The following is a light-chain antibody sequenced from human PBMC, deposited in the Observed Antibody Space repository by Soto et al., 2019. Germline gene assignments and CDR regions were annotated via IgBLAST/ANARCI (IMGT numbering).Light chain of an antibody. Sequence: QSVLTQPPSASGTPGQRVTISCSGSSSNSGNNYVCWYQQVPGTAPKLLIYRNNQRPSGVPDRFSGSKSGTSASLAISGLRSEDEADYYCAAWDDSLSGMFGGGTKLTVL. CDR1: SSNSGNNY. CDR2: RNN. CDR3: AAWDDSLSGM. J-gene: IGLJ3*02. V-gene: IGLV1-47*01.